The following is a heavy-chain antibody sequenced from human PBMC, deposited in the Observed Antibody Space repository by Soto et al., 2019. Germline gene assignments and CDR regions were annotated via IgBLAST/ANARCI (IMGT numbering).Heavy chain of an antibody. CDR3: ARAGSSNYYYYMDL. D-gene: IGHD6-13*01. CDR2: ISSNGGST. V-gene: IGHV3-64*01. Sequence: EVQLVESGGGLVQPGGSLRLSCAASGFTFSSYAMHWVRQAPGKGLEYVSAISSNGGSTYYANSVKGRFTISRDNSKNPLYLQMGSLRAEDMAVYYCARAGSSNYYYYMDLWGKGTTVTVSS. J-gene: IGHJ6*03. CDR1: GFTFSSYA.